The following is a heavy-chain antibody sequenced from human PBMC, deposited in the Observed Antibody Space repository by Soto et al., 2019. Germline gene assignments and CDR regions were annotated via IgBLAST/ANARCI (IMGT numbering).Heavy chain of an antibody. CDR1: GFTFSNYW. D-gene: IGHD2-15*01. Sequence: EVQLVESGGGLVQPGGSLRLSCAASGFTFSNYWMSWVRQAPGKGLEWVANIKLDGSEKDCVDSVKGRFTISRDNAKKSMYLQMNSLRAEDTAVFYCVRVGGFCSGCSCQVLFFDSWGQGGLVTVSS. J-gene: IGHJ4*02. CDR3: VRVGGFCSGCSCQVLFFDS. V-gene: IGHV3-7*01. CDR2: IKLDGSEK.